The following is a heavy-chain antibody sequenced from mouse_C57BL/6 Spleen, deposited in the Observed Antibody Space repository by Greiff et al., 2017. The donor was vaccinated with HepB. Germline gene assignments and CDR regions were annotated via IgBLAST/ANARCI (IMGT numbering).Heavy chain of an antibody. CDR3: ARRPTDYYGSSPFDY. D-gene: IGHD1-1*01. Sequence: DVMLVESGGGLVKPGGSLKLSCAASGFTFSSYTMSWVRQTPEKRLEWVATISGGGGNTYYPDSVKGRFTISRDNAKNTLYLQMSSLRSEDTALYYCARRPTDYYGSSPFDYWGQGTTLTVSS. CDR2: ISGGGGNT. V-gene: IGHV5-9*01. J-gene: IGHJ2*01. CDR1: GFTFSSYT.